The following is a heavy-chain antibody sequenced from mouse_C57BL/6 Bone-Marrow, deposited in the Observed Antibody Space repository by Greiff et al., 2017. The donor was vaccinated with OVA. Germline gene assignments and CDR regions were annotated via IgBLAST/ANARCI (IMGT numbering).Heavy chain of an antibody. CDR3: ASYYDYDGAWFAY. Sequence: QVQLKESGPGLVQPSQSLSITCTVSGFSLTSYGVHWVRQSPGKGLEWLGVIWSGGSTDYNAAFISRLSISKDNSKSQVFFKMNSLQADDTAIYYCASYYDYDGAWFAYWGQGTLVTVSA. CDR1: GFSLTSYG. J-gene: IGHJ3*01. D-gene: IGHD2-4*01. CDR2: IWSGGST. V-gene: IGHV2-2*01.